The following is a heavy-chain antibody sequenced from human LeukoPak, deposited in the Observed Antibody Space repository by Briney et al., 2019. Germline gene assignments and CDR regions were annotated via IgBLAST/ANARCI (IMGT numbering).Heavy chain of an antibody. CDR1: GFTFSIYS. J-gene: IGHJ4*02. CDR2: ITSSSSYI. CDR3: ARDRRYFDN. Sequence: GGSLRLSCAASGFTFSIYSMNWVRPAPGKGLEWLSSITSSSSYIYYADSVKGRFTISRDNVQNSLYLQMNSLRAEDTAMYYCARDRRYFDNWGQGTLVTVSS. V-gene: IGHV3-21*01.